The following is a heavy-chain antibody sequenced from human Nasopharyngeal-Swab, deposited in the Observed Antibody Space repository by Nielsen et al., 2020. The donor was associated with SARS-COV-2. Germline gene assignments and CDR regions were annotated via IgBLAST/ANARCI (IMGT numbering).Heavy chain of an antibody. D-gene: IGHD4-17*01. CDR2: VFYTGT. Sequence: SETLSLTCSVSGASISNRTYYWGWIRQSPEKGLQWIGTVFYTGTYYNPSLQSRVTISVDTSKNQFSLKLTSVTAADTAVYYCVRDESGDYLGLPFDSWGPGILVTVSS. CDR1: GASISNRTYY. CDR3: VRDESGDYLGLPFDS. V-gene: IGHV4-39*07. J-gene: IGHJ4*02.